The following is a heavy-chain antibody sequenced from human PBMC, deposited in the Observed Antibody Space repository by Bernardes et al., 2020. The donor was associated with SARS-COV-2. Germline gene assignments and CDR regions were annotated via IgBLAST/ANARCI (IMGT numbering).Heavy chain of an antibody. Sequence: GGSLRLSCAASGFTFSSYWMHWVRQAPGKGLVWVSRINSDGSSTSYADSVKGRFTISRDNAKNTLYLQMNSLRAEDTAVYYCARGTPGDSGWSHFDYWGQGTLVTVSS. CDR3: ARGTPGDSGWSHFDY. V-gene: IGHV3-74*01. CDR2: INSDGSST. CDR1: GFTFSSYW. J-gene: IGHJ4*02. D-gene: IGHD6-19*01.